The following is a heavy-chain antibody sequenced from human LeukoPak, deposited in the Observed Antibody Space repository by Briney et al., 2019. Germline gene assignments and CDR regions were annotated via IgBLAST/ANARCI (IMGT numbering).Heavy chain of an antibody. J-gene: IGHJ4*02. Sequence: PGGSLRLSCAASGFTFSSYAMHWVRQAPGKGLEWVAVRSYDGSNKYYADSVKGRFTISRDNSKNTLYLQMNSLRAEDTAVYYCARAIGDYVWGSYRYSLDYWGQGTLVTVSS. D-gene: IGHD3-16*02. CDR3: ARAIGDYVWGSYRYSLDY. V-gene: IGHV3-30*04. CDR1: GFTFSSYA. CDR2: RSYDGSNK.